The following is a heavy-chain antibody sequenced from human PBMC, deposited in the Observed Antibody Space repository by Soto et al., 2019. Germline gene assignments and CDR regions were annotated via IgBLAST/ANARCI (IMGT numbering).Heavy chain of an antibody. V-gene: IGHV3-30*02. CDR3: ATLYDYIWGSYRRPPYLFDY. CDR1: GVIFSGYG. CDR2: IRFDGSNI. D-gene: IGHD3-16*02. J-gene: IGHJ4*02. Sequence: GGSLRLSCVAPGVIFSGYGMHWVRQAPGKGLEWVAVIRFDGSNIYYADSVKGRFTISRDNSRNTLYLQMNSLGAEDTAVYYCATLYDYIWGSYRRPPYLFDYWGQGALVTVSS.